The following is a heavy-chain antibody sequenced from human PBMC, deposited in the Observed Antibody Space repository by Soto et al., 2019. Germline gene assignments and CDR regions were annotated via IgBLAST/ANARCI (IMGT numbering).Heavy chain of an antibody. CDR3: ARAIYGAPYYFDY. CDR2: IYHSGST. J-gene: IGHJ4*02. CDR1: GGSISPYY. V-gene: IGHV4-59*01. D-gene: IGHD2-2*02. Sequence: SETLSLTYTVSGGSISPYYWSWIRQPPGKGLEWIAYIYHSGSTNYKASLKSRVTMSVDTSKNQFSLKLSSLTAADTAVYYCARAIYGAPYYFDYWGQGTLVTVSS.